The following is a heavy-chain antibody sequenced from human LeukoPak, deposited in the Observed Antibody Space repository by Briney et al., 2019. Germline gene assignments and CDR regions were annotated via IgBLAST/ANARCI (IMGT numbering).Heavy chain of an antibody. D-gene: IGHD3-10*01. CDR2: INHSGST. J-gene: IGHJ5*02. CDR1: GGSFSGYY. Sequence: SETLSLTCAVYGGSFSGYYWSWIRQPPGKGLEWIGEINHSGSTNYNPSLKSRVTISVDTSKNRFSLKLSSVTAADTAVYYCARGLVRITMVRGVKRWFDPWGQGTLVTVSS. CDR3: ARGLVRITMVRGVKRWFDP. V-gene: IGHV4-34*01.